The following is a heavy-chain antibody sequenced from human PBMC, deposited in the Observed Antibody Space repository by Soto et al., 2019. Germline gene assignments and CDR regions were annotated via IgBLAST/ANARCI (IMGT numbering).Heavy chain of an antibody. CDR3: ARRYSGYDFDY. Sequence: VQLQQWGAGLLKPSETLSLTCAVYVGSFSDYYWSWIRQPPGKGLEWIGEINHRGSTNYNPSLKSRLTMSVDTSKNQFSLKLSSVTAADTAVYYCARRYSGYDFDYWGQGTRVTVSS. CDR2: INHRGST. D-gene: IGHD5-12*01. V-gene: IGHV4-34*01. CDR1: VGSFSDYY. J-gene: IGHJ4*02.